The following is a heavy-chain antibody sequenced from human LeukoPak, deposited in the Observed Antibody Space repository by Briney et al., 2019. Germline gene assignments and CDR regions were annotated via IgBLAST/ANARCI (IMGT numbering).Heavy chain of an antibody. V-gene: IGHV3-30-3*01. Sequence: GGSLRLSCATSGFTFSNYPMHWVRQAPGKGLEWVAVISYDGSNKYYADSVKGRFTISRDNSKNTLYLQMNSLRAEDTAVYYCARDGSGGYSYGYNWFDPWGQGTLVTVSS. J-gene: IGHJ5*02. D-gene: IGHD5-18*01. CDR1: GFTFSNYP. CDR3: ARDGSGGYSYGYNWFDP. CDR2: ISYDGSNK.